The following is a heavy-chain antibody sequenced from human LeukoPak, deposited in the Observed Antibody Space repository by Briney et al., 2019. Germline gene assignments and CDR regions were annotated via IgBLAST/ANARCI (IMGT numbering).Heavy chain of an antibody. V-gene: IGHV3-53*01. J-gene: IGHJ4*02. CDR1: GFTVSSNY. Sequence: QPGGSLRLSCAASGFTVSSNYMSWVRQAPGKGLEWVSVIYSGGSTYYADSVKGRFTISRDNSKNTLYLQMNSLRAEDTAVYYCARDRPGSGHGAYDYWGQGTLVTVSS. CDR3: ARDRPGSGHGAYDY. D-gene: IGHD6-19*01. CDR2: IYSGGST.